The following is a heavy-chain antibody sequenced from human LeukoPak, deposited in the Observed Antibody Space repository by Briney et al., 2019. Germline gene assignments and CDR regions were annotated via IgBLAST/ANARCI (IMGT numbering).Heavy chain of an antibody. CDR2: IYFSGST. CDR1: GGSISSSSYY. V-gene: IGHV4-39*07. D-gene: IGHD6-19*01. J-gene: IGHJ4*02. Sequence: PSETLSLTCTVSGGSISSSSYYWGWIRQPPGKGLEWIANIYFSGSTYYNPSLKSRVTISVDTSKNQFSLKLSSVTAADTAVYYCARDLAVAGMGSLDYWGQGTLVTVSS. CDR3: ARDLAVAGMGSLDY.